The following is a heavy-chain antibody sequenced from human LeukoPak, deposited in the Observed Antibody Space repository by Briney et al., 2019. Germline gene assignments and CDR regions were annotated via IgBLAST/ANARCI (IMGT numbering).Heavy chain of an antibody. CDR1: GFTFSSYS. Sequence: GGSLRLSCAASGFTFSSYSMHWVRQAPGKGLEWVSSISSSSYIYYADSVKGRFTISRDNAKNSLYLQMNSLRAEDTAVYYCARASVGATPFDYWGQGTLVTVSS. CDR2: ISSSSYI. CDR3: ARASVGATPFDY. D-gene: IGHD1-26*01. J-gene: IGHJ4*02. V-gene: IGHV3-21*01.